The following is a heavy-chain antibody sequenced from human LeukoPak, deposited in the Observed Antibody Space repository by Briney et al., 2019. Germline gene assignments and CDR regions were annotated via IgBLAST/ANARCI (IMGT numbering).Heavy chain of an antibody. D-gene: IGHD2-2*01. Sequence: EASVKVCCKASGYTFTGYYMHWVRQAPGQGLEWMGWINPNSGGTNYAQKFQGWVTMTRDTSISTAYMELSRLRSDDTAVYYCARGEYCSSTSCYDYWGQGTLVTVSS. CDR2: INPNSGGT. CDR3: ARGEYCSSTSCYDY. CDR1: GYTFTGYY. V-gene: IGHV1-2*04. J-gene: IGHJ4*02.